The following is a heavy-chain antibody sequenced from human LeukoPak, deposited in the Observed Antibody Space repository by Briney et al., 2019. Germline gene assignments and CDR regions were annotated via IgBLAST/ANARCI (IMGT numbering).Heavy chain of an antibody. V-gene: IGHV3-11*06. CDR1: GFTFSTHW. CDR2: ISSSSYT. CDR3: ARGTWIYF. Sequence: GGSLRLSCAASGFTFSTHWMSWVRQAPGKGLEWVSYISSSSYTNYADSVKGRFTISRDNAKNSLYLQMNSLRAEDTAVYYCARGTWIYFWGQGTLVTVSS. D-gene: IGHD5-12*01. J-gene: IGHJ4*02.